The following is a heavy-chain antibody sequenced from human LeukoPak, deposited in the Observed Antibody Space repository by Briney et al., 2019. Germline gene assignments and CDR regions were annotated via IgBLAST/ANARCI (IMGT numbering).Heavy chain of an antibody. CDR2: MYYIGST. D-gene: IGHD2-2*03. J-gene: IGHJ4*02. CDR1: GGSVSSYF. V-gene: IGHV4-59*02. CDR3: ARLDNARGAFDY. Sequence: SETLSLTCTVSGGSVSSYFCSWIRQPPGKGRECIGHMYYIGSTTYNPSLKSRVNMSVDKSTHKFSLQLSSVTAAVTAVHSCARLDNARGAFDYWGQGTLVTVSS.